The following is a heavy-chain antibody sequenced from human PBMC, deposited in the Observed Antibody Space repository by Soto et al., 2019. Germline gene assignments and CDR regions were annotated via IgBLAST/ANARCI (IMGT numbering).Heavy chain of an antibody. J-gene: IGHJ4*02. CDR1: GGSISSGGYS. V-gene: IGHV4-30-2*01. CDR3: ASGPMVYAF. D-gene: IGHD2-8*01. CDR2: IYHSGST. Sequence: SETLSLTCAVSGGSISSGGYSWSWIRQPPGKGLEWIGYIYHSGSTYYNPSLKSRVTISVDRSKNQFSLKLSSVTAADTAVYYCASGPMVYAFWGKGTLLTVSS.